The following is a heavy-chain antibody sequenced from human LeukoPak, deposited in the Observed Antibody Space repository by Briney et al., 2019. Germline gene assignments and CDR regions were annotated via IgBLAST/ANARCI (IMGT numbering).Heavy chain of an antibody. V-gene: IGHV1-2*04. CDR1: GYTFTGYY. Sequence: ASVKVSCKASGYTFTGYYMHWVRQAPGKGLEWMGWINPNSGGTNYAQKFQGWVTMTRDTSISTAYMELSRLRSDDTAVYYCARELSGSYYYFDYWGQGTLVTVSS. D-gene: IGHD1-26*01. J-gene: IGHJ4*02. CDR2: INPNSGGT. CDR3: ARELSGSYYYFDY.